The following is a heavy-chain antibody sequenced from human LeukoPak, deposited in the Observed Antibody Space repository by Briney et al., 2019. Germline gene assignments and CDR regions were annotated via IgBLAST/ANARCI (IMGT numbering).Heavy chain of an antibody. CDR3: ARLSHYDILTGYYIRANWFDP. D-gene: IGHD3-9*01. V-gene: IGHV4-34*01. J-gene: IGHJ5*02. CDR1: GGSFSGYY. Sequence: SETLPLTCAVYGGSFSGYYWSWIRQPPGKGLEWIGEINHSGSTNYNPSLKSRVTISVDTSKNQFSLKLSSVTAADTAVYYCARLSHYDILTGYYIRANWFDPWGQGTLVTVSS. CDR2: INHSGST.